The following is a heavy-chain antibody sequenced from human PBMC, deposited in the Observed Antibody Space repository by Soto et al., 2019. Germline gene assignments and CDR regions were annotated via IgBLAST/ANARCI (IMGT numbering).Heavy chain of an antibody. CDR2: IWYDGSNK. CDR3: ARDGRTAMAHYFDY. J-gene: IGHJ4*02. D-gene: IGHD5-18*01. CDR1: GFTFSSYG. V-gene: IGHV3-33*01. Sequence: GGSLRLSCAASGFTFSSYGMHWVRQAPGKGLEWVAVIWYDGSNKYYADSVKGRFTISRDNSKNTLYLQMNSLRAEDTAVYYCARDGRTAMAHYFDYWGQGTLVTVSS.